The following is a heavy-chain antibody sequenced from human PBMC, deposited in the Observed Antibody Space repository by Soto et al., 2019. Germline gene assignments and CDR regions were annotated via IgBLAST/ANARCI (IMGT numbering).Heavy chain of an antibody. CDR2: INAGNGNT. J-gene: IGHJ4*02. CDR3: ARSVVVPAGPDY. CDR1: GYSFTIYA. V-gene: IGHV1-3*01. D-gene: IGHD2-2*01. Sequence: ASVKVSCKASGYSFTIYAMHWVLQAPGQRLEWMGWINAGNGNTKYSQKFQGRVTITRDTSASTAYMELSSLRSEDTAVYYCARSVVVPAGPDYWVQGTLVTVS.